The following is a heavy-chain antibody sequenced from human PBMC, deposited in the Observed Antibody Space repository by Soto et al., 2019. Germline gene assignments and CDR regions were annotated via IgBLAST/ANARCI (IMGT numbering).Heavy chain of an antibody. J-gene: IGHJ4*02. CDR2: ISSNGGST. V-gene: IGHV3-64D*08. CDR1: GFTFSSYS. D-gene: IGHD3-22*01. Sequence: GGSPXLSCSASGFTFSSYSMHWVRQAPGKGLEYVSAISSNGGSTYYADSVKGRFTISRDNSKNTLYLQMSSLRAEDTAVYYCVNQNYYDSSGPEAPQYYFDYWGQGTLVTVSS. CDR3: VNQNYYDSSGPEAPQYYFDY.